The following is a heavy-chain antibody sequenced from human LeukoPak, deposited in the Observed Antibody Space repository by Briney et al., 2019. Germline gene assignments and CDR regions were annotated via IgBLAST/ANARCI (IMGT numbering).Heavy chain of an antibody. J-gene: IGHJ6*03. Sequence: GGSLRLSCAASGFTFSSYWMSWVRQAPGKGLEWVANIKQDGSEKYYVDSVKGRFTISRDNAKNSLYLQMNSLRAEDTAVYYCARGHIFLSSGVRGYYYYMDVWGKGTTVTVSS. CDR2: IKQDGSEK. CDR3: ARGHIFLSSGVRGYYYYMDV. CDR1: GFTFSSYW. V-gene: IGHV3-7*01. D-gene: IGHD6-19*01.